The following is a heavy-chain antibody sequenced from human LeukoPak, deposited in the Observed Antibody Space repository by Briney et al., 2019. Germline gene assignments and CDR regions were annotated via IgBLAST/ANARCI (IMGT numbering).Heavy chain of an antibody. CDR2: VNPNNGGT. Sequence: ASVKVSCKASGYTCTGYYVHWVRQAPGQGLEWMGWVNPNNGGTNYAQKFQGWVTMTRDTSISTAYMELSRLRSDDTAVYYCARRRLTGDAFDIWGQGTMVTVSS. CDR1: GYTCTGYY. V-gene: IGHV1-2*04. CDR3: ARRRLTGDAFDI. D-gene: IGHD1-20*01. J-gene: IGHJ3*02.